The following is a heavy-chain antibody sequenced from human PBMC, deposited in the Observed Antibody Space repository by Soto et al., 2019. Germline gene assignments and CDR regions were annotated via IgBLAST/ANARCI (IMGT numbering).Heavy chain of an antibody. J-gene: IGHJ4*02. CDR2: ISAYNGNT. V-gene: IGHV1-18*01. Sequence: QVQLVQSGAEVKKPGASVKVSCKASGYTFTSYGISWVRQAPGQGLEWMGWISAYNGNTNYAQKFQGRVTMTTDTPTTTPYVGGRSLRSDNTAVYSWATHEGAPVFASGGRGPLVPFPS. D-gene: IGHD3-16*01. CDR3: ATHEGAPVFAS. CDR1: GYTFTSYG.